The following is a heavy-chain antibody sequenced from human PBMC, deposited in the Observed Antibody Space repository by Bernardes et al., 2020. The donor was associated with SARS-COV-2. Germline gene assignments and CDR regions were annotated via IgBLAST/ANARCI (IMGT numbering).Heavy chain of an antibody. D-gene: IGHD2-8*01. V-gene: IGHV3-23*01. J-gene: IGHJ4*02. CDR3: AKPRYCTDGVCYGNDY. Sequence: GGSLSLSCAASGFTFSSYTMSWVRQAPGKGLEWVSTISGSGGITYYADSVKGRFTIAKDNSKNTLYLQMNSLRAEDTAVYYCAKPRYCTDGVCYGNDYWGQGTLVTVSS. CDR2: ISGSGGIT. CDR1: GFTFSSYT.